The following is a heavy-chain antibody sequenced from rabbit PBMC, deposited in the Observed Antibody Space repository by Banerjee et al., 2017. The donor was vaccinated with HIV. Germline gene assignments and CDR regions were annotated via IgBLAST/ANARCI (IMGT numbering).Heavy chain of an antibody. CDR2: IYGGSSGST. D-gene: IGHD1-1*01. CDR1: GFSFSSRYW. Sequence: QEQLVESGGGLVQPEGSLTLTCTASGFSFSSRYWICWVRQAPGKGLEWIACIYGGSSGSTYYASWAKGRLTISKTSSTTVTLQMTSLTAADTATYFCARASGSAYGMDLWGQGTLVTVS. CDR3: ARASGSAYGMDL. J-gene: IGHJ6*01. V-gene: IGHV1S45*01.